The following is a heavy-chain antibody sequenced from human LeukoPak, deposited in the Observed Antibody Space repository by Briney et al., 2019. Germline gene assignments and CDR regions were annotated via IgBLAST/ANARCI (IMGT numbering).Heavy chain of an antibody. D-gene: IGHD2-15*01. CDR2: ISSSSIYI. Sequence: PGGSLRLSCAASGFTFSSYTMNWVRQAPGKGLEWVSSISSSSIYIYYADSLKGRFTISRDNAKNSIYLQMNSLRAEDTAVYYCARRYCSGGSCYDWFDSWGQGTLVNVSS. J-gene: IGHJ5*01. CDR1: GFTFSSYT. V-gene: IGHV3-21*01. CDR3: ARRYCSGGSCYDWFDS.